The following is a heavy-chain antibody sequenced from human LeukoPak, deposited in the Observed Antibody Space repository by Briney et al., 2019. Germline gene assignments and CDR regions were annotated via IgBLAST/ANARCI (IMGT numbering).Heavy chain of an antibody. Sequence: SETLSLTCTVSGYSISSGYYWGWIRQPPGKGLEWIGSIYHSGSTYYNPSLKSRVTISVDTSKNQFSLKLSSVTAADTAVYYCASSSYGDYVDYWGQGTLVTVSS. CDR3: ASSSYGDYVDY. CDR1: GYSISSGYY. D-gene: IGHD4-17*01. CDR2: IYHSGST. V-gene: IGHV4-38-2*02. J-gene: IGHJ4*02.